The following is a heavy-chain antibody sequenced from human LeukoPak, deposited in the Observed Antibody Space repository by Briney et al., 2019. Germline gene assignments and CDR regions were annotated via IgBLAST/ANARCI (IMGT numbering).Heavy chain of an antibody. D-gene: IGHD2-15*01. CDR1: GGSIGRSSYY. J-gene: IGHJ4*02. Sequence: SETLSLTCTVSGGSIGRSSYYWGWIRQPPGKGLEWIGNIYYTGSTYYNPSLKSRVTISVDKSKNQLSLKLSSVTAADTAVYHCARVAAKTVDYWGQGTLVIVSS. CDR2: IYYTGST. CDR3: ARVAAKTVDY. V-gene: IGHV4-39*07.